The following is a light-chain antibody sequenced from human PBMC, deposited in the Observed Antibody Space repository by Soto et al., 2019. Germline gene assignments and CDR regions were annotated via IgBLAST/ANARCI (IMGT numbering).Light chain of an antibody. Sequence: DIQMTQSPSTLSASVGDRVTITCRASQSISSWLAWYQQKPGKAPNLLIYKASTLEIGVPSRFSGSGSATEFTLTITSLQHDDFAIYYCQQYSDYPTTFGGGTKVEI. CDR2: KAS. CDR3: QQYSDYPTT. V-gene: IGKV1-5*03. CDR1: QSISSW. J-gene: IGKJ4*01.